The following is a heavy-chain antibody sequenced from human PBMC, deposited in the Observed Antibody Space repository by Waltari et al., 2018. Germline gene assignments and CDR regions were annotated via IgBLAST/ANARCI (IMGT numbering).Heavy chain of an antibody. V-gene: IGHV4-4*07. J-gene: IGHJ4*02. CDR2: IYTSGSN. D-gene: IGHD6-13*01. Sequence: QVQLQESGPGLVKPSETLSLTCTVSGGSISSYYWSWIRQPAGKGLEWIGRIYTSGSNNYHPSRESRVTMSVDTSKNQFYLKLSSVTAADTAVYYCAREGGKYSSSYYFDYWGQGTLVTVSS. CDR3: AREGGKYSSSYYFDY. CDR1: GGSISSYY.